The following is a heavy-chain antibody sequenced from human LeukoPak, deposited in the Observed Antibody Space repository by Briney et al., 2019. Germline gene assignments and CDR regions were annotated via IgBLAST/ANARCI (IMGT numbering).Heavy chain of an antibody. V-gene: IGHV4-34*01. CDR1: GGSFSGYY. Sequence: SETLSLTCAVYGGSFSGYYWGWIRQPPGKGLEWIGEINHSGSTNYNPSLKSRVTISVDTSKNQFSLKLSSVTAADTAVYYCARDLGIAARPDYWGQGTLVTVSS. J-gene: IGHJ4*02. D-gene: IGHD6-6*01. CDR2: INHSGST. CDR3: ARDLGIAARPDY.